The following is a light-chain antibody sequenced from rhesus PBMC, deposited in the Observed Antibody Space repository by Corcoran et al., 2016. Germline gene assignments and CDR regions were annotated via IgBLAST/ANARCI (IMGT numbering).Light chain of an antibody. CDR1: SSDIGGYNY. Sequence: QAALTQPRSVSGSPGQSVTISCTGTSSDIGGYNYVSWYQQHPGTAPKLVIYEVSKRPSGVSDRFSGSKSGNTASLTISGLQAEDEAVYYCSSYAGSNTFIFGAGTRLTVL. V-gene: IGLV2-32*02. J-gene: IGLJ1*01. CDR3: SSYAGSNTFI. CDR2: EVS.